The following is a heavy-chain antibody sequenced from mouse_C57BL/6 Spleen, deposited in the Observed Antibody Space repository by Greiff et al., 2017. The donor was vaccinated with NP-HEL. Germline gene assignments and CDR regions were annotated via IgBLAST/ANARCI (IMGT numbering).Heavy chain of an antibody. Sequence: VQLQQSGPGLVKPSQSLSLTCSVTGYSITSGYYWNWIRQFPGNKLEWMGYISYDGSNNYNPSLKNRISITRDTSKNQFFLRLNSVTTEDTATYYCARDPYDYGTPDYWGQGTTLTVSS. CDR1: GYSITSGYY. V-gene: IGHV3-6*01. D-gene: IGHD1-1*01. CDR2: ISYDGSN. J-gene: IGHJ2*01. CDR3: ARDPYDYGTPDY.